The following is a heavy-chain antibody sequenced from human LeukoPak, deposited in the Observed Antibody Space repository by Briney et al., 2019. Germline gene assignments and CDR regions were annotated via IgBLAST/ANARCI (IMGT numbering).Heavy chain of an antibody. CDR2: FGDSDNST. D-gene: IGHD3-10*01. J-gene: IGHJ4*02. CDR1: GFTFSNYA. Sequence: GGSLRLSCAASGFTFSNYAMTWVRQAPGMGLQWVSAFGDSDNSTYYADSVKGRFSISRDNAKNTVYLQMNSLRVEDTAVYYCARVSYRYFGSGSYQFDYWGQGTLVTVSS. V-gene: IGHV3-23*01. CDR3: ARVSYRYFGSGSYQFDY.